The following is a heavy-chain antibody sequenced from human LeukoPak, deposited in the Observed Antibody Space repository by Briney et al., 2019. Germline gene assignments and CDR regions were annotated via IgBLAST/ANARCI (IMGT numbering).Heavy chain of an antibody. D-gene: IGHD3-22*01. CDR3: ARGSYDSSDFEYFHH. J-gene: IGHJ1*01. Sequence: GASVKVSCKAPGYTFTGNYMHWVRQAPGQGLEWMGWINPNSGGTNYAQKFQGRVTMTRDTSIGTAYMELNRLRSDDTAVYYCARGSYDSSDFEYFHHWGQGTLVTVSS. CDR1: GYTFTGNY. V-gene: IGHV1-2*02. CDR2: INPNSGGT.